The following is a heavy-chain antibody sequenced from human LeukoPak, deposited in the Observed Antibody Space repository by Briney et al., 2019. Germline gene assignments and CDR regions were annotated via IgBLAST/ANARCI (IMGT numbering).Heavy chain of an antibody. CDR1: GFTFSSYA. Sequence: GGSLRLSCAAPGFTFSSYAMHWVRQAPGKGLEWVAVISYDGSNKYYADSVKGRFTISRDNSKNTLYLQMNSLRAEDTAVYYCARDDPTTAAGTGFDYWGQGTLVTVSS. J-gene: IGHJ4*02. CDR3: ARDDPTTAAGTGFDY. CDR2: ISYDGSNK. D-gene: IGHD6-13*01. V-gene: IGHV3-30-3*01.